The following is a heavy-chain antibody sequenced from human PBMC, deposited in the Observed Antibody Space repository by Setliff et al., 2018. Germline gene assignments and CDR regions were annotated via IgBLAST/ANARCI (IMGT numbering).Heavy chain of an antibody. CDR1: GFNFRNSA. CDR2: ISSSSTSI. J-gene: IGHJ3*02. Sequence: GSLRLSCAASGFNFRNSAMNWVRQAPGKGLEWISYISSSSTSIYSDSVKDRFTISRDNAKKSLYLQMDSLRAEDTAVYYCVRELRVIVGVGIQGVFDIWGQGTMVTVSS. D-gene: IGHD3-22*01. CDR3: VRELRVIVGVGIQGVFDI. V-gene: IGHV3-48*01.